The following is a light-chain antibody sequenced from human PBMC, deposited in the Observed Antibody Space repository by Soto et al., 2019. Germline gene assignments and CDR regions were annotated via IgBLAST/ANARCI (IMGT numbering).Light chain of an antibody. CDR2: DAS. CDR1: HDVSSR. V-gene: IGKV3-15*01. CDR3: QHFPNWPLT. Sequence: EIVMTQSPVTLSVSPGERATLSCRASHDVSSRLAWYQQKPGQAPRLLIYDASTRATGLPARFSGSGSGTDFTLTISSLQSEDFAFFYFQHFPNWPLTFGGGTKVEIK. J-gene: IGKJ4*01.